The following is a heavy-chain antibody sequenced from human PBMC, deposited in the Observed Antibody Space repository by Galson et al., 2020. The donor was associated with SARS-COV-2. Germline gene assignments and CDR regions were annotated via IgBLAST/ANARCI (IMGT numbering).Heavy chain of an antibody. CDR2: IIPIFGTA. Sequence: SVKVSCKASGGTFSSYAISWVRQAPGQGLEWMGGIIPIFGTANYAQKFQGRVTITADESTSTAYMELSSLRSEDTAVYYCARGGWIQPLSTSHTKEVYYYRDVWGKGTTVTVSS. V-gene: IGHV1-69*13. CDR3: ARGGWIQPLSTSHTKEVYYYRDV. J-gene: IGHJ6*03. CDR1: GGTFSSYA. D-gene: IGHD5-18*01.